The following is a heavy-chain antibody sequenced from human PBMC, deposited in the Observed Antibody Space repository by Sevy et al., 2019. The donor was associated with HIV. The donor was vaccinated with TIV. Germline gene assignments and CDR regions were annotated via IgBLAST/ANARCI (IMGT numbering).Heavy chain of an antibody. D-gene: IGHD6-19*01. CDR2: INSDGSST. V-gene: IGHV3-74*01. CDR1: GFTFSSYW. J-gene: IGHJ4*02. CDR3: ARGVKWLVPDLLDY. Sequence: GGSLRLSCAASGFTFSSYWMHWVRQAPGKGLVWVSRINSDGSSTSYADSVKGRFTISRDNAKNTLYLQMNSLRAEDTAVYYCARGVKWLVPDLLDYWGQRTLVTVSS.